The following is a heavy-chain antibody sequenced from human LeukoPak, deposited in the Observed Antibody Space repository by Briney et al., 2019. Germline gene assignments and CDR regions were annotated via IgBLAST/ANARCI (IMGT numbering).Heavy chain of an antibody. V-gene: IGHV1-2*02. CDR2: INPNSGGT. CDR3: ARDVSSSWYEDY. J-gene: IGHJ4*02. CDR1: GYTFTGYY. D-gene: IGHD6-13*01. Sequence: ASVKVSCKASGYTFTGYYMHWVRQAPGQGLEWMGWINPNSGGTNYAQKFQGRVTMTRDTSISTAYMELRSLRSDDTAVYYCARDVSSSWYEDYWGQGTLVTVSS.